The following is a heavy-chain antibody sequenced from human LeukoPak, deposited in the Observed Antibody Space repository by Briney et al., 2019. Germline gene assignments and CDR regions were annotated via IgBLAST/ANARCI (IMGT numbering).Heavy chain of an antibody. Sequence: SETLSLTCTVSGGSISSYYWSWIRQPPGKGLEWIGYIYYSGSTNYNPSLKSRVTISVDTSKNQFSLKLSSVTAADTAVYYCAKDQRRYCSSTSCHRPFDYWGQGTLVTVSS. J-gene: IGHJ4*02. CDR2: IYYSGST. CDR1: GGSISSYY. CDR3: AKDQRRYCSSTSCHRPFDY. D-gene: IGHD2-2*01. V-gene: IGHV4-59*01.